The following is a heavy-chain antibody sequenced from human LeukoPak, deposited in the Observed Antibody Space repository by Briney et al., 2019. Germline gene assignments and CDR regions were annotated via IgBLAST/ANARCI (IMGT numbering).Heavy chain of an antibody. CDR2: IYPDDSDT. V-gene: IGHV5-51*01. Sequence: GESLKISCQGSGYSFTSYWIGWVRQMPGKGLEWMGVIYPDDSDTRYNPSFQGQVTISADKFISTAYLQWSSLKASDTAMYYCARARDYYAMDVWGKGTTVTVSS. CDR1: GYSFTSYW. CDR3: ARARDYYAMDV. J-gene: IGHJ6*04.